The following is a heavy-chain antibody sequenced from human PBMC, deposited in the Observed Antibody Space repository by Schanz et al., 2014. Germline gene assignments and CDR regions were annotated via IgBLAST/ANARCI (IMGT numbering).Heavy chain of an antibody. CDR1: GFSFSSYA. Sequence: EVQLVESGGGLVQPGGSLRLSCAASGFSFSSYAMGWVRQARGKGLEWVSAMNESHSTIYYADSVRGRFTISRDNAENTLFLQMNSLRAEDTAIYYCAKDAPYPFDLWGRGTLITVSS. CDR3: AKDAPYPFDL. CDR2: MNESHSTI. J-gene: IGHJ2*01. V-gene: IGHV3-23*04.